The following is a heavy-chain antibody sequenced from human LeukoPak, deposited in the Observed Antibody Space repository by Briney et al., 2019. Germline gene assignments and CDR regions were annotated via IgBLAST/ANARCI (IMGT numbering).Heavy chain of an antibody. CDR3: ARDRFRQQLVIYYYYYGMDV. J-gene: IGHJ6*02. CDR2: ISSSGSTI. D-gene: IGHD6-13*01. Sequence: GGSLRLSCAASGFTFSDYYMSWIRQAPGKGLEWVSYISSSGSTIYYADSVKSRFTISRDNAKNSLYLQMNSLRAEDTAVYYCARDRFRQQLVIYYYYYGMDVWGQGTTVTVSS. V-gene: IGHV3-11*01. CDR1: GFTFSDYY.